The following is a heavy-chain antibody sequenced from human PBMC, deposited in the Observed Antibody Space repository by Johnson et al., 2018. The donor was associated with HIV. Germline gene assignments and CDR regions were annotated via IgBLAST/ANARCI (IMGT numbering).Heavy chain of an antibody. Sequence: VQLVESGGGLVQPGGSLRLSCAASGFTLSTYWMTWVRQAPGNGLEWVANIRQDGGERYYVDSVKGRFTISRDNAKRSLFLQMNSVRAEDTAVYYCARSQGSGEGAFDMWGQGTMVTVSS. CDR2: IRQDGGER. CDR1: GFTLSTYW. D-gene: IGHD2-21*01. V-gene: IGHV3-7*03. CDR3: ARSQGSGEGAFDM. J-gene: IGHJ3*02.